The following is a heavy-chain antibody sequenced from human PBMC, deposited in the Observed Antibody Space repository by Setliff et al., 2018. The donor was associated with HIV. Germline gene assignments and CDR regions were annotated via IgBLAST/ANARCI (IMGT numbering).Heavy chain of an antibody. J-gene: IGHJ3*02. CDR2: ISHDETKK. D-gene: IGHD6-13*01. Sequence: GGSLRLSCTASGFTFISYVIHWVRQAPGKGLEWVSAISHDETKKKYADSVKGRFTISRDNSKNTLYLQMNSLRPDDTAIYYCARVTIAAAGIDAFDIWGQGTMVTVSS. CDR3: ARVTIAAAGIDAFDI. V-gene: IGHV3-30-3*01. CDR1: GFTFISYV.